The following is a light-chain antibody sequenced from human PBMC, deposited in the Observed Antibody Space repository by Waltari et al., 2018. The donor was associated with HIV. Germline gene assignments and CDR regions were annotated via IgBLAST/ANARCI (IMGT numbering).Light chain of an antibody. J-gene: IGLJ2*01. CDR2: QDS. CDR3: QAWDSSPSLVV. V-gene: IGLV3-1*01. Sequence: SYELTQPPSVSVSPGQTASITCSGDKLGDKYACWYQQKPGQSPVLVIYQDSKRPSGIPERFSGSNSGNTATLTISGTQAMDEADCYCQAWDSSPSLVVFGGGTKLTVL. CDR1: KLGDKY.